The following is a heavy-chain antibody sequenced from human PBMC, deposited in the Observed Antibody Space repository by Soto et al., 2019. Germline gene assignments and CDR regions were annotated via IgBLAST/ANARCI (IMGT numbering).Heavy chain of an antibody. CDR3: ARDGGLAEDGMDV. CDR1: GFIVSGNY. Sequence: EVRLVETGGDLIQPGGSLRLSCAASGFIVSGNYMSWVRQAPGKGLEWVSGIYSGGSTYYADSVKGRFTISRDTSKNTLYLQMNSLRADDTAVYYCARDGGLAEDGMDVWGQGTTVTVSS. CDR2: IYSGGST. V-gene: IGHV3-53*02. J-gene: IGHJ6*02. D-gene: IGHD3-10*01.